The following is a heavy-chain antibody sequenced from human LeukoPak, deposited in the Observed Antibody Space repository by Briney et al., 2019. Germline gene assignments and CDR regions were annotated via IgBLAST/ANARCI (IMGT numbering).Heavy chain of an antibody. D-gene: IGHD3-10*01. Sequence: PGGSLRLSCAASGFTFSDYYMSWIRQAPGKGLEWVSYISSSGSTIYYADSVKGRFTISRDNAKNSLYLQMNSLRAEDTALYYCAKDMMIRGVIPDAFDIWGQGTMVTVSS. CDR1: GFTFSDYY. J-gene: IGHJ3*02. V-gene: IGHV3-11*01. CDR2: ISSSGSTI. CDR3: AKDMMIRGVIPDAFDI.